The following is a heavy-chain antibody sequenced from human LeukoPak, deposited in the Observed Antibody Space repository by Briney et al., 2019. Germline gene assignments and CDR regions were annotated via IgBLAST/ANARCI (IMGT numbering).Heavy chain of an antibody. D-gene: IGHD2/OR15-2a*01. CDR3: AKNIGSHSLGLNYFDF. J-gene: IGHJ4*03. CDR1: EFSSIRFG. V-gene: IGHV3-23*01. CDR2: LSGSGGAT. Sequence: GGSLRLSREAPEFSSIRFGMNWIRQPPGTGLEWVSTLSGSGGATYYADSVKGRFTTSRDNSKDTLYLQMDNLRADDTAVYYCAKNIGSHSLGLNYFDFWGQGTPVIVSS.